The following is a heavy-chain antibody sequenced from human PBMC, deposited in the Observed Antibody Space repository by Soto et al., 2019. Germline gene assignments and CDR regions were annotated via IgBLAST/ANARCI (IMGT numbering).Heavy chain of an antibody. Sequence: SETLSLTCTVSGGSIISSGYYWVWIRQPPGKGLEWIGSIYYSGSTYYNPSLKSRVTISVDTSKNQFSLKLSSVTAADMAVYYCAAMAMGAASTYYYYGMDVWGQGTTVTVSS. V-gene: IGHV4-39*01. J-gene: IGHJ6*02. CDR3: AAMAMGAASTYYYYGMDV. CDR2: IYYSGST. CDR1: GGSIISSGYY. D-gene: IGHD6-13*01.